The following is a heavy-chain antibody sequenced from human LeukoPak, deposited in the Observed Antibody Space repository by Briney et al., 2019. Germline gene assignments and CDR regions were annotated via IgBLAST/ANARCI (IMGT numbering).Heavy chain of an antibody. CDR3: ARDSGTTGEVKFDP. Sequence: SETLSLTCAVYGGSFSGYYWSWIRQPPGKGLEWIGEINHSGSTNYNPSLKSRVSMSVDTSRNQFSLNLRYVTAADTAVYYCARDSGTTGEVKFDPWGQGALVTVSS. D-gene: IGHD3-10*01. J-gene: IGHJ5*02. V-gene: IGHV4-34*01. CDR1: GGSFSGYY. CDR2: INHSGST.